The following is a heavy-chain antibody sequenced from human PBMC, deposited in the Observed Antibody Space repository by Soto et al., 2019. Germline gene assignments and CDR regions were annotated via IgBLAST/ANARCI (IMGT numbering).Heavy chain of an antibody. CDR1: GYTFTSYD. J-gene: IGHJ4*02. Sequence: GASVKVSCKASGYTFTSYDINWVRQATGQGLEWMGWMNPSSGNTGYAQKFQGRVTMTRNTSISTAYMELSSLRSEDTAVYYCARAAVRGYCSSTSCLGVAHFDYWGQGTLVTVSS. D-gene: IGHD2-2*01. V-gene: IGHV1-8*01. CDR2: MNPSSGNT. CDR3: ARAAVRGYCSSTSCLGVAHFDY.